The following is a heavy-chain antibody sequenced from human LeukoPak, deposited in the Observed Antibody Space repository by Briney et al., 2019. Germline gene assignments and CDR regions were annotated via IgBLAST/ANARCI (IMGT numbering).Heavy chain of an antibody. V-gene: IGHV6-1*01. CDR1: GDSVSSNSAA. CDR3: ARAYYSGSYSNDAFDI. Sequence: SQTLSLTCAISGDSVSSNSAAWNWIRQSPSRGLEWLGRTYYRSKWYNDYAVSAKSRITINPDTSKNQFSLQLNSVTPEDTAVYYCARAYYSGSYSNDAFDIWGQGTMVTVSS. CDR2: TYYRSKWYN. D-gene: IGHD1-26*01. J-gene: IGHJ3*02.